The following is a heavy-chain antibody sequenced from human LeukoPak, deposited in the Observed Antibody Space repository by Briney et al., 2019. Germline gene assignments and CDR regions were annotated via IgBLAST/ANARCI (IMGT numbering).Heavy chain of an antibody. V-gene: IGHV4-4*08. Sequence: SETLSLTCTISDASISSYYWSWLRQPPGKGLEWIGYIYYSGITNYNPSLKSRVTISVDTSKNQFSLKLSSVTAADTAVYYCARELAVAVDYWGQGTLVTVSS. CDR1: DASISSYY. J-gene: IGHJ4*02. D-gene: IGHD6-19*01. CDR3: ARELAVAVDY. CDR2: IYYSGIT.